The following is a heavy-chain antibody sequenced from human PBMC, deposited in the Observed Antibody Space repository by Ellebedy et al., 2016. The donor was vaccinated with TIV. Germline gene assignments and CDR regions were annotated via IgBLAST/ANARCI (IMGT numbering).Heavy chain of an antibody. CDR3: ARTIVEMATIHLDY. V-gene: IGHV1-69*04. J-gene: IGHJ4*02. CDR1: GGTFSSYA. Sequence: AASVKVSCKASGGTFSSYAISWVRQAPGQVLEWMGRIIPILGIANYAQKFQGRVTITADKSTITAYMELSSLRSEDTAVYYCARTIVEMATIHLDYWGQGTLVTVSS. CDR2: IIPILGIA. D-gene: IGHD5-24*01.